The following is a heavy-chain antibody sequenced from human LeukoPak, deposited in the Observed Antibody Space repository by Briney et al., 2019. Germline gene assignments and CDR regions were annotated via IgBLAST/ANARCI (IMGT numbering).Heavy chain of an antibody. Sequence: SETLSLTCTVSGGSISSGGYYWSWIRQHPGKGLEWIGYIYYSGSTYYNPSLKSRVTISVDTSKNQFSLKLRSVTAADTAVYYCARELQYLYYFDYWGQGTLVTVSS. CDR2: IYYSGST. CDR3: ARELQYLYYFDY. J-gene: IGHJ4*02. D-gene: IGHD4-11*01. CDR1: GGSISSGGYY. V-gene: IGHV4-31*03.